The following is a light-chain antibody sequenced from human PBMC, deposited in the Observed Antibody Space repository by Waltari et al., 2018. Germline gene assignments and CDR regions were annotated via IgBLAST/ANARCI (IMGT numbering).Light chain of an antibody. Sequence: EIVLTQSPGTLSLSPGERASVSCRASQNISSTYLAWYQQKPGQAPRLLIYGASSRATGIPDRFTGSGSATEFTLTISRLEPEDFAVYYCQQYGRSLAFGQGTRLEIK. V-gene: IGKV3-20*01. CDR3: QQYGRSLA. CDR1: QNISSTY. CDR2: GAS. J-gene: IGKJ5*01.